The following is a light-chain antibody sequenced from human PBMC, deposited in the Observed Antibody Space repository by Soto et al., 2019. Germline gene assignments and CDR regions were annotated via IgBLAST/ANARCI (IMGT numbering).Light chain of an antibody. CDR3: LQYNNWPPWT. V-gene: IGKV3-15*01. CDR1: QSVSSN. J-gene: IGKJ1*01. Sequence: EIVMTQSPATLSVSPGERATLSCRASQSVSSNLAWYQHKPGQAPRLVIYRASTRATGVPARFSGSGSGTDFTLTISSLQSEDFAVYYCLQYNNWPPWTFGQGTKVDIK. CDR2: RAS.